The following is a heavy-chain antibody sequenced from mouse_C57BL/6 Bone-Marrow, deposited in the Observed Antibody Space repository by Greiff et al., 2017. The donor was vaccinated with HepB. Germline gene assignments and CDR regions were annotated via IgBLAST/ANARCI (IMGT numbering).Heavy chain of an antibody. CDR1: GFNIKDDY. V-gene: IGHV14-4*01. Sequence: EVKLMESGAELVRPGASVKLSCTASGFNIKDDYMHWVKQRPEQGLEWIGWIDPENGDTEYASKFQGKATITADTSSNTAYLQLSSLTSEDTAVYYCTYYYGSSLYYAMDYWGQGTSVTVSS. D-gene: IGHD1-1*01. J-gene: IGHJ4*01. CDR2: IDPENGDT. CDR3: TYYYGSSLYYAMDY.